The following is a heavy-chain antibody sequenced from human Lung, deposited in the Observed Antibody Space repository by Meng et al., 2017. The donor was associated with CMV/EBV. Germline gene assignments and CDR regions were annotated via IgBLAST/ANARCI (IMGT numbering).Heavy chain of an antibody. V-gene: IGHV4-4*02. Sequence: SXTLSLTCAVSGGPISSSYWWSWVRQPPGKGLEWIGSMYHSGSTNYNPSLKSRVAISVDKSKNQFSLKLSSVTAADTAVYYCARVGDFWTNYAFDYWGQGXLVTVSS. D-gene: IGHD3/OR15-3a*01. CDR1: GGPISSSYW. CDR2: MYHSGST. J-gene: IGHJ4*02. CDR3: ARVGDFWTNYAFDY.